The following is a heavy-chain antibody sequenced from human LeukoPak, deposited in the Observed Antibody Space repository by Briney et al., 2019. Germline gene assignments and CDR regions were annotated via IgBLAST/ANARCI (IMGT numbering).Heavy chain of an antibody. D-gene: IGHD3-3*01. V-gene: IGHV4-39*01. Sequence: SETLSLTCTVSGGTISSSSYYWGWIRQPPGKGLEWIGSIYYSGTTYYNPSLKSRVTISVDTSKSQFSLRLASVTAADTAVYYCARHVRFLEWLSSYYFDYWGQGTLVTVSS. CDR2: IYYSGTT. CDR3: ARHVRFLEWLSSYYFDY. CDR1: GGTISSSSYY. J-gene: IGHJ4*02.